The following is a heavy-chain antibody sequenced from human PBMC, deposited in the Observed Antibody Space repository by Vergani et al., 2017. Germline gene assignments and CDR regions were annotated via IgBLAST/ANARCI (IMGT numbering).Heavy chain of an antibody. Sequence: EVQLVQSGAEVKKPGESLKISCNGSGYSFTSYWIGWVRQMPGKGLEWMGIIYPGDSYTRYSPSFQGQVTISPDTSISTAYLQWSSLKASDTAMYYCARSHGYCSSTSCYTDNWFDPWGQGTLVTVSS. CDR1: GYSFTSYW. CDR2: IYPGDSYT. D-gene: IGHD2-2*02. CDR3: ARSHGYCSSTSCYTDNWFDP. J-gene: IGHJ5*02. V-gene: IGHV5-51*03.